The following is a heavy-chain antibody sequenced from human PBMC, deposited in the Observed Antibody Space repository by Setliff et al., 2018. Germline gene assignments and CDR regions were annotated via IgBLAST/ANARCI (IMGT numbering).Heavy chain of an antibody. CDR3: ARSSGWYGY. D-gene: IGHD6-19*01. Sequence: PGGSLRLSCAASGFTFSTYSFNWVRQAPGKGLEWVSAITSSGTTTFNADSVKGRFSISRDNAKNSLFLQMNSLRAEDTAVYYCARSSGWYGYWGQGTLVTVSS. CDR1: GFTFSTYS. V-gene: IGHV3-21*04. J-gene: IGHJ4*02. CDR2: ITSSGTTT.